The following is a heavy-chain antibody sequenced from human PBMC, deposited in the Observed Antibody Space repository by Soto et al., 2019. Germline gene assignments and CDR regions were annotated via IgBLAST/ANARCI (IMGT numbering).Heavy chain of an antibody. J-gene: IGHJ6*03. V-gene: IGHV1-69*08. CDR2: IIPILGIA. Sequence: QVQLVQSGAEVKKPGSSVKVSCKASGGTFSSYTISWVRQAPGQGLEWMGRIIPILGIANYAQKFQGRVTITADKSTSTAYMELSSLRSEDTAVYYCARDDYYGSGSYYYYYYYMDVWGKGTTVTVSS. CDR1: GGTFSSYT. D-gene: IGHD3-10*01. CDR3: ARDDYYGSGSYYYYYYYMDV.